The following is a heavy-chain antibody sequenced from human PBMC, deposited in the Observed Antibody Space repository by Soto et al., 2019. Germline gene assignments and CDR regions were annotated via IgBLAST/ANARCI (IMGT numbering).Heavy chain of an antibody. D-gene: IGHD5-12*01. J-gene: IGHJ4*02. CDR3: ARARDGYNLGFDY. Sequence: KPSETLSLTCAFSCGSIISGGYSWSWIRQPPGKGLEWIGYIYHSGSTYYNPSLKSRVTISVDRSKNQFSLKLSSVTAADTAVYYCARARDGYNLGFDYWGQGTLVTVSS. CDR2: IYHSGST. CDR1: CGSIISGGYS. V-gene: IGHV4-30-2*01.